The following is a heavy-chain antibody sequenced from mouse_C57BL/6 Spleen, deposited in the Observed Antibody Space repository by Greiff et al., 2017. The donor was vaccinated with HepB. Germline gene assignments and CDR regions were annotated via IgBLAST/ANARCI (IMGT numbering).Heavy chain of an antibody. D-gene: IGHD1-1*01. J-gene: IGHJ2*01. CDR1: GYTFTDYY. V-gene: IGHV1-26*01. CDR2: INPNNGGT. Sequence: EVQLQQSGPELVKPGASVKISCKASGYTFTDYYMNWVKQSHGKSLEWIGDINPNNGGTSYNQKFKGKATLTVDKSSSTAYMQLSSLTSEDSAVYFCARRTTVVAKDYFDYWGQGTTLTVSS. CDR3: ARRTTVVAKDYFDY.